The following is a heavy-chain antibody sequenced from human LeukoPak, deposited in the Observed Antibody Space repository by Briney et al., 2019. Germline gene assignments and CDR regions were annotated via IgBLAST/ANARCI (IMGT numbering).Heavy chain of an antibody. D-gene: IGHD3-3*01. V-gene: IGHV1-2*02. CDR2: INPNSGGT. J-gene: IGHJ4*02. CDR3: ARAITIFGVVNPAGY. Sequence: ASVKVSCKASGYTFTGYYMHWGRQAPGQGLEWMGLINPNSGGTNYAQKFQGRVTMTRDTSISTAYMELSRLRSDDTAVYYCARAITIFGVVNPAGYWGQGTLVTVSS. CDR1: GYTFTGYY.